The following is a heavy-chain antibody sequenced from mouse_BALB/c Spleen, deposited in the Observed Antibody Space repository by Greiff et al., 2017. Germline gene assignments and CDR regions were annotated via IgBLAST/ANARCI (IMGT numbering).Heavy chain of an antibody. J-gene: IGHJ3*01. CDR3: SLYYGTGFAY. D-gene: IGHD2-1*01. CDR2: IYPGNSDT. V-gene: IGHV1-5*01. Sequence: VQLQQSGTVLARPGASVKMSCKASGYTFTSYWMHWVKQRPGQGLEWIGAIYPGNSDTSYNQKFKGKAKLTAVTSTSTAYMELSSLTNEDSAVYYCSLYYGTGFAYWGQGTLVTVSA. CDR1: GYTFTSYW.